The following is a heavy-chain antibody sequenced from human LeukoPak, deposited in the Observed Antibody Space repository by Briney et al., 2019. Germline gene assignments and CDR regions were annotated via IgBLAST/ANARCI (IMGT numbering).Heavy chain of an antibody. Sequence: SETLSLTCAVYGGSFSGYYWSWIRQPPGKGLEWIGEINHSGSTNYNPSLKSRVTISVDTSKNQFSLKLSSVTAADTAVYYCARGPGYYGSGSYYYWGQGTLVTVSS. CDR2: INHSGST. D-gene: IGHD3-10*01. V-gene: IGHV4-34*01. CDR1: GGSFSGYY. CDR3: ARGPGYYGSGSYYY. J-gene: IGHJ4*02.